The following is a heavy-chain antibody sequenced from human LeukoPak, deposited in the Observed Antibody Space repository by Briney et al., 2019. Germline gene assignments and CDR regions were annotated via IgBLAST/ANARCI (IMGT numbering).Heavy chain of an antibody. D-gene: IGHD6-13*01. CDR1: GGSFSGYY. V-gene: IGHV4-34*01. J-gene: IGHJ4*02. CDR3: ARLRSSSWYGGFDY. CDR2: INHSGST. Sequence: SETLSLTCAVYGGSFSGYYWSWIRQPPGKGLEWIGEINHSGSTNYNPSLKSRVTISVDTSKNQFSLKLSSVTAADTAVYYCARLRSSSWYGGFDYWGQGTLVTVSS.